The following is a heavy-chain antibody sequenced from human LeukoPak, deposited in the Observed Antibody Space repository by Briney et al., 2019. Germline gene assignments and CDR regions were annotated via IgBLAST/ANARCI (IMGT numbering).Heavy chain of an antibody. V-gene: IGHV3-48*03. CDR2: IDSDSGTI. CDR1: GFTFSSYE. D-gene: IGHD1-26*01. Sequence: PGGSLRLSCAASGFTFSSYEMNWVRQAPGKGLEWVSYIDSDSGTIYYADSVKGRFTISRDNARNSLYLQMNSLRADDSAVYYCARSVGGATTDYWGQGTLVTVSS. J-gene: IGHJ4*02. CDR3: ARSVGGATTDY.